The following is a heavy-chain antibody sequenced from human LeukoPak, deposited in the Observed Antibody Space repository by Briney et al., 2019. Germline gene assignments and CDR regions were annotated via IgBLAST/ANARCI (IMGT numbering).Heavy chain of an antibody. D-gene: IGHD5-24*01. CDR1: GYSVSSNSAT. Sequence: SQTLSLTCAISGYSVSSNSATWNWIRQSPLRGLEWLGKTYYRSKWYNGYAASVKSRITINPDTSKNQFSLQLNSVTPEDTAVYYCARGVEMATTELDYWGQGTVVTVSS. V-gene: IGHV6-1*01. CDR2: TYYRSKWYN. CDR3: ARGVEMATTELDY. J-gene: IGHJ4*02.